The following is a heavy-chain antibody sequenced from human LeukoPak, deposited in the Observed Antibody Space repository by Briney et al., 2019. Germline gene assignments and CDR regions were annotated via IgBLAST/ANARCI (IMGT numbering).Heavy chain of an antibody. CDR1: GYTFTRYG. V-gene: IGHV1-18*01. J-gene: IGHJ4*02. CDR2: ISAYNGKT. D-gene: IGHD3-22*01. Sequence: GASVKVSCKASGYTFTRYGISWVRQASGQGLEWMGWISAYNGKTNYAQKLQGRVTMTTDTSTSTAYMELRSVRYDDTAVYYCARVDSSGYYGGVDYWGQGTLVTVSS. CDR3: ARVDSSGYYGGVDY.